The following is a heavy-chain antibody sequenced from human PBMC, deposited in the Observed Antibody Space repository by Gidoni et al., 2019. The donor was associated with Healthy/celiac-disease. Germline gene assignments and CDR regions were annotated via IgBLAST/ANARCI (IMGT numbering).Heavy chain of an antibody. CDR2: ISGSGGST. J-gene: IGHJ4*02. CDR1: GFTFSSYA. V-gene: IGHV3-23*01. D-gene: IGHD6-19*01. Sequence: EVQLLESGGGLVQPGGSLRLSCAASGFTFSSYAMSRVRQAPGKGLEWVSAISGSGGSTYYADSVKGRFTISRDNSKNTLYLQMNSLRAEDTAVYYCAKDRRQWLANPLDYWGQGTLVTVSS. CDR3: AKDRRQWLANPLDY.